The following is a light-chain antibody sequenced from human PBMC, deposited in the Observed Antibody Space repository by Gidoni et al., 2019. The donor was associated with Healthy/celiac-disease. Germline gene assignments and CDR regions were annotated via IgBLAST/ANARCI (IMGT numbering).Light chain of an antibody. J-gene: IGKJ3*01. CDR2: KAS. V-gene: IGKV1-5*03. CDR3: QQYNSPPFT. CDR1: QSISSW. Sequence: DIQMTQPPSTLSASVGDRVTITCRASQSISSWLAWYQQKPGKAPKLLIYKASSLESGVPSRFSGSGSGTEFTLTISSLQPDDFATYYCQQYNSPPFTFGPGTKVDIK.